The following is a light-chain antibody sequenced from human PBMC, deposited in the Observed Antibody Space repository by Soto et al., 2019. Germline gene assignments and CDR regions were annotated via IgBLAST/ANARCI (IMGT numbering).Light chain of an antibody. CDR1: QSISSY. Sequence: DIQMTQSPSSLSASVGDRVTITCRASQSISSYLNWYQRKPGKAPKLLIYAASSLQSGVPSRFSGSGSGTDFTLTISSLQPEDFATYYCQQSYSTHWTFGQGTKVEIK. V-gene: IGKV1-39*01. CDR2: AAS. J-gene: IGKJ1*01. CDR3: QQSYSTHWT.